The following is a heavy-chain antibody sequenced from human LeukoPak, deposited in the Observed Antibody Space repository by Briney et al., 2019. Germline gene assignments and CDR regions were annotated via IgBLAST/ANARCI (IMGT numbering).Heavy chain of an antibody. D-gene: IGHD2-8*01. Sequence: SETLSLTCTVSGGSISSNYWSWIRQPPGKGLEWIGYIFYSGSTTYNPSLKSRVTISIDTSKNQFSLKLSSVTAADTAVYYCASMLRGRYGMDVWGQGTTVTVSS. J-gene: IGHJ6*02. V-gene: IGHV4-59*01. CDR3: ASMLRGRYGMDV. CDR1: GGSISSNY. CDR2: IFYSGST.